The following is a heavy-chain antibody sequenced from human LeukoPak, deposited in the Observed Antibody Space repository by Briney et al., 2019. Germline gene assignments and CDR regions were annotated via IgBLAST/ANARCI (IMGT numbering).Heavy chain of an antibody. CDR2: ISAYNGNT. V-gene: IGHV1-18*01. CDR1: GYTFTSYG. D-gene: IGHD3-10*01. Sequence: ASVKVSCKASGYTFTSYGISWVRQAPGQGLEWMGWISAYNGNTNYAQKLQGRVTMTTDTSTSTAYMELRSLRSDDTAVYYCARGRRRGWLVRGVIILYFDYWGQGTLVTVSS. J-gene: IGHJ4*02. CDR3: ARGRRRGWLVRGVIILYFDY.